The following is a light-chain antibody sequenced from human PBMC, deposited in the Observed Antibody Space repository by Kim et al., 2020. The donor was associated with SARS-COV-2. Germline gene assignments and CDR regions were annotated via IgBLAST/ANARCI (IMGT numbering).Light chain of an antibody. J-gene: IGLJ2*01. Sequence: VSPGQTARITCSGDKLGDKYACWYQQQPGQSPGLVIYQDSKRPSGIPERFSGSNSGNTATLTISGTQAMDEADYYCQAWDSSTVVFGGGTQLTVL. CDR1: KLGDKY. CDR3: QAWDSSTVV. CDR2: QDS. V-gene: IGLV3-1*01.